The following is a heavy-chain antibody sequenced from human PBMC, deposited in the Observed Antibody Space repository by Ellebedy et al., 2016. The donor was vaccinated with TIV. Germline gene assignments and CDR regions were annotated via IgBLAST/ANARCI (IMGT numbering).Heavy chain of an antibody. CDR2: IYSGGST. CDR1: GFTVSSNY. CDR3: ARDLYSSRRYGMDV. D-gene: IGHD6-13*01. J-gene: IGHJ6*02. V-gene: IGHV3-66*01. Sequence: PGGSLRFSCAASGFTVSSNYMNWVRQAPGKRLEWVSVIYSGGSTYYADSVKGRFSISRDNSKNTLYLQMNSLRAEDTAVYYCARDLYSSRRYGMDVWGQGTTVTVSS.